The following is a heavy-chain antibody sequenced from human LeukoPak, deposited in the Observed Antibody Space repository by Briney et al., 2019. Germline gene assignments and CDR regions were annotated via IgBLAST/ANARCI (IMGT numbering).Heavy chain of an antibody. CDR1: GFTSTTYW. Sequence: GGSPRLSCATSGFTSTTYWISWVREAPGKGLEWVANIRKDGKEIDYVDSVKGRFTISSDHAKRSINLQMSSLRVEDTAVYYCASSKRGTYRFDAYDIWGQGTMLTVSS. D-gene: IGHD3-16*02. CDR3: ASSKRGTYRFDAYDI. J-gene: IGHJ3*02. CDR2: IRKDGKEI. V-gene: IGHV3-7*01.